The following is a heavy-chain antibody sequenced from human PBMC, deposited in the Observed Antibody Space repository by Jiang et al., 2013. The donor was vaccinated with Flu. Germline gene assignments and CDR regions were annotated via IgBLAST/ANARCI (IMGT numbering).Heavy chain of an antibody. CDR2: IYFSGDT. CDR1: GGSMRSFF. V-gene: IGHV4-59*08. CDR3: ARHYQLGTTGFDI. Sequence: GSGLVKPSETLSLTCTVSGGSMRSFFWSWIRQPPGKGLEWIGYIYFSGDTLYNPSLKSRVTISLGTSESHFSLKLTSVTAADTAIYYCARHYQLGTTGFDIWGQGTMVAVSP. D-gene: IGHD1-14*01. J-gene: IGHJ3*02.